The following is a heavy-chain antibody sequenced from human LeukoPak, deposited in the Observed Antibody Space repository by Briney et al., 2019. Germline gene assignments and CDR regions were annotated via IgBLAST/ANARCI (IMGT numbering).Heavy chain of an antibody. J-gene: IGHJ4*02. Sequence: GGSLRLSSAGSGFTFSNYWMSWVRQAPGKGPEWVANIKQDGREKHYVDSVKGRFTISRDNAKSSLYLQMNSLRAGDTAVYYCTRDEAAATNWGQGTLVTVSS. D-gene: IGHD2-15*01. CDR1: GFTFSNYW. V-gene: IGHV3-7*01. CDR3: TRDEAAATN. CDR2: IKQDGREK.